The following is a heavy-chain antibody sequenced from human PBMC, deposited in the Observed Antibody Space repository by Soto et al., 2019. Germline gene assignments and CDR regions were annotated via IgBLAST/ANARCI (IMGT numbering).Heavy chain of an antibody. V-gene: IGHV1-18*01. CDR3: ARDYPGYNWNLGPYYYYYYGMDV. CDR2: ISAYNGNS. CDR1: GYTFTSHG. Sequence: ASVKVSCKASGYTFTSHGISWVRQAPGQGLEWMGWISAYNGNSNYAQKLQGRVTMTTDTSTSTAYMELRSLRSDDTAVYYCARDYPGYNWNLGPYYYYYYGMDVWGQGTTVTVSS. D-gene: IGHD1-1*01. J-gene: IGHJ6*02.